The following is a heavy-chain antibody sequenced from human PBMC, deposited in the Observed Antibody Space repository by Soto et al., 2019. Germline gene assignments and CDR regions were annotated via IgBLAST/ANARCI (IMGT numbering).Heavy chain of an antibody. D-gene: IGHD1-1*01. CDR3: AIVYMDNCNDSCQNLLDP. V-gene: IGHV4-31*03. Sequence: PSETLSLTCTVSGGSISSGGYYWSGIRQHPGKGLEWIGYIYYSGSTYYNPSLKRRVTISVDTSKNQFSLKLSSVTAADTAGYNCAIVYMDNCNDSCQNLLDPPGQGTSVTVSS. J-gene: IGHJ5*02. CDR2: IYYSGST. CDR1: GGSISSGGYY.